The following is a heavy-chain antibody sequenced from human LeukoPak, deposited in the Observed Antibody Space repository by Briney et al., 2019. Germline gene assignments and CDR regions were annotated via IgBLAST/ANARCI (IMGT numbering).Heavy chain of an antibody. V-gene: IGHV4-30-4*01. D-gene: IGHD3-10*01. Sequence: PSQTLSLTCTVSGGSISSGDYYWSWIRQPPGKGLEWIGYIYYCGCTYYNPSLKSQVTISVDPSQNPFSPELSSVTAADTAVYYCARGWTGPDYWGQGTLVTVSS. CDR1: GGSISSGDYY. J-gene: IGHJ4*02. CDR3: ARGWTGPDY. CDR2: IYYCGCT.